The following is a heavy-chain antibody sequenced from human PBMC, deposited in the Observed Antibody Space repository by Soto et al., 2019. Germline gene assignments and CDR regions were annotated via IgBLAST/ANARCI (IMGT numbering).Heavy chain of an antibody. J-gene: IGHJ2*01. Sequence: QVQLQESGPGLVKPPETLSLTCSVSGGSVSNASFYWTWIRQAPGTGLEYIGYIFYTGVTNYNPSLSSRVTISLDTSKNHFSLKLNSMTAADTAVYYCVRVLDSSWYADLWGRGTLVTVSS. D-gene: IGHD3-22*01. CDR2: IFYTGVT. V-gene: IGHV4-61*03. CDR3: VRVLDSSWYADL. CDR1: GGSVSNASFY.